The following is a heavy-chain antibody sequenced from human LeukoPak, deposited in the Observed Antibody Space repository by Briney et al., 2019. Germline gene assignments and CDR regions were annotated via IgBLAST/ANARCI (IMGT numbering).Heavy chain of an antibody. CDR2: INKDGSST. Sequence: QPGGSLRLSCAASGFTFSSYWMHWVRQAPGKGLVWVSRINKDGSSTTYADSVKGRFTISRDNDENTLYLQLSSLRGEDTAVYYCARPKDSGDSVVAFDSWGQGTLVTVSS. CDR3: ARPKDSGDSVVAFDS. CDR1: GFTFSSYW. J-gene: IGHJ4*02. V-gene: IGHV3-74*01. D-gene: IGHD4-17*01.